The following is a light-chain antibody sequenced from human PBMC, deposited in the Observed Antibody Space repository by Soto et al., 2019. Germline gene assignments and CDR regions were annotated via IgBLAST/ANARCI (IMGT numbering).Light chain of an antibody. CDR2: DAS. J-gene: IGKJ1*01. CDR1: QSVNNK. Sequence: ESVMTQSPSTLSASPGGRATLSCRASQSVNNKVAWYQQKPGQAPRLLIYDASTRATGVPARFSGSGSGTEFTLTLAGLQSEDFAVYHCQQYGNWPPWTFGQGTKVDIK. CDR3: QQYGNWPPWT. V-gene: IGKV3-15*01.